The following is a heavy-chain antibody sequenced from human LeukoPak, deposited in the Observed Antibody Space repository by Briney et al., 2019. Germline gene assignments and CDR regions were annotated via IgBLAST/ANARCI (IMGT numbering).Heavy chain of an antibody. Sequence: PSETLSLTCAVSGYSISNHYYWGWIRQPPGKGLEWIGSYYHTGSSYYNPSLQSRVAISIDTPKNQFSLELASVTAADTAVYYCASVTRSMSRFFDLWGRGTLVIVSS. D-gene: IGHD4-17*01. CDR3: ASVTRSMSRFFDL. J-gene: IGHJ2*01. V-gene: IGHV4-38-2*01. CDR2: YYHTGSS. CDR1: GYSISNHYY.